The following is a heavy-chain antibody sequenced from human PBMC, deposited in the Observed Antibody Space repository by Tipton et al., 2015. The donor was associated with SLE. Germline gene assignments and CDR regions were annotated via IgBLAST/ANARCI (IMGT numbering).Heavy chain of an antibody. CDR1: GGSISSSSYY. CDR2: IYYSGST. J-gene: IGHJ4*02. Sequence: TLSLTCTVSGGSISSSSYYWGWIRQPPGKGLEWIGSIYYSGSTYYNPSLKSRVTISVDTSKNQFSLKLSSVTAADTAVYYCARSLGDSSRWYFDYWGQGILVTVSS. CDR3: ARSLGDSSRWYFDY. D-gene: IGHD6-19*01. V-gene: IGHV4-39*07.